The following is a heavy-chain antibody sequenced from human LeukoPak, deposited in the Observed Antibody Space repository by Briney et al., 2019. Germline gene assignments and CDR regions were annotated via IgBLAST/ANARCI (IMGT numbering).Heavy chain of an antibody. D-gene: IGHD2-15*01. CDR3: AILMLAAPFDY. J-gene: IGHJ4*02. CDR2: IIPILGIA. Sequence: SVKVSCKASGGTSSSYAISWVRQAPGQGLEWMGRIIPILGIANYAQKFQGRATITADKSTSTAYMELSSLRSEDTAVYYCAILMLAAPFDYWGQGTLVTVSS. V-gene: IGHV1-69*04. CDR1: GGTSSSYA.